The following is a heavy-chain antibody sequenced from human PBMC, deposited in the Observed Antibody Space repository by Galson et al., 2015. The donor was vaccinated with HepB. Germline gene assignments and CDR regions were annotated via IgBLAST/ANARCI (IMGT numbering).Heavy chain of an antibody. CDR2: IHDSGNT. Sequence: SETLSLTCTVSAGSIGSYYWSLTRQPPGKGLEWIGCIHDSGNTIYNPSLKSRVTISLDTSKNQFSLKLNSVTAADTAMYYCARNGPPMKYCTSSSCHGHYYYYYMDVWGGGTTVTVSS. V-gene: IGHV4-59*01. CDR3: ARNGPPMKYCTSSSCHGHYYYYYMDV. CDR1: AGSIGSYY. J-gene: IGHJ6*03. D-gene: IGHD2/OR15-2a*01.